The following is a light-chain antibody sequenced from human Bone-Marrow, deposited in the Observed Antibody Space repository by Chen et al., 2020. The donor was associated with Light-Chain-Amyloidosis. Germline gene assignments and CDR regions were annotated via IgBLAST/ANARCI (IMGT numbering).Light chain of an antibody. CDR1: QNIGNY. J-gene: IGKJ4*01. CDR3: QHCYSTPRT. V-gene: IGKV1-39*01. Sequence: DIQMTQSPSSLSASVGDKVTITCRASQNIGNYLNWYQQKPGKAPKFLISAASSLQSGVPSRFRGSGSGTDFTLTISRLEPEDFATYFCQHCYSTPRTFGGGTKVEIK. CDR2: AAS.